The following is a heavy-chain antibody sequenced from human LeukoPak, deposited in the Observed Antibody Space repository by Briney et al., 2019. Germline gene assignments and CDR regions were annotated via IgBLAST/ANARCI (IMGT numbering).Heavy chain of an antibody. CDR2: IIPNFGIP. CDR3: ASVPPYSGYDFVDY. J-gene: IGHJ4*02. Sequence: ASVKVSCKASGGTFRTFAISWVRQAPGQGLEWMGGIIPNFGIPDSAQKFQGRLIITADESTSTDYMELSSLRSEETAVYYCASVPPYSGYDFVDYWGQGTLVTVSS. CDR1: GGTFRTFA. V-gene: IGHV1-69*01. D-gene: IGHD5-12*01.